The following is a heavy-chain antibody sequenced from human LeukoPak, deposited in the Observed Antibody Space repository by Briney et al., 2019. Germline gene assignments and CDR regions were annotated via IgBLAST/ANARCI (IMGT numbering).Heavy chain of an antibody. V-gene: IGHV1-24*01. Sequence: ASVKVSCKVSVYTLTELSMHWVRQAPGKGLEWMGGFDPEDGETIHAQKFQGRVTMTEDTSTDTAYMELSSLRSEDTAVYYCATDPVSSATTFDYWGQGTLVTVSS. J-gene: IGHJ4*02. CDR2: FDPEDGET. CDR3: ATDPVSSATTFDY. D-gene: IGHD1-1*01. CDR1: VYTLTELS.